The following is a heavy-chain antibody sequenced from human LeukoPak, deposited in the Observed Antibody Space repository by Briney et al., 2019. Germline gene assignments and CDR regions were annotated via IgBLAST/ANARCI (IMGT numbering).Heavy chain of an antibody. CDR1: GGSISSYY. Sequence: PSETLSLTCTVAGGSISSYYWSWIRQPRGKGLEWIAYIDYRGSTTYNPSLKSRVSISVDTSRNQFSLKLSSVTAADTAVYYCARSRSGYSYDHAAFDIWGQGTMVTVSS. CDR3: ARSRSGYSYDHAAFDI. J-gene: IGHJ3*02. V-gene: IGHV4-59*01. D-gene: IGHD5-18*01. CDR2: IDYRGST.